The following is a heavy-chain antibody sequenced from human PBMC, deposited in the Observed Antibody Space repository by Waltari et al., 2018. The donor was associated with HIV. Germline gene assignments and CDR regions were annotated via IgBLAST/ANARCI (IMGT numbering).Heavy chain of an antibody. CDR3: ARTKSVYYYDLDY. V-gene: IGHV4-61*02. Sequence: QVQLQESGPGLVKPSQTLSVTCSVSGGSIRSGSNYWSWIRQPAGKELEWIGRIYTSGTTNYNPSLKSRVTISLDTSKNQFSLKLKSVTAADTAVYYCARTKSVYYYDLDYWGQGTLVTVSS. J-gene: IGHJ4*02. CDR2: IYTSGTT. D-gene: IGHD3-22*01. CDR1: GGSIRSGSNY.